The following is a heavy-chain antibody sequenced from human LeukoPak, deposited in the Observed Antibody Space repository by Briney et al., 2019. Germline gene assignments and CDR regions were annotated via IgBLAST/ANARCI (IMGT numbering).Heavy chain of an antibody. CDR2: IIPIFGTA. J-gene: IGHJ5*02. CDR3: ARVPTTVTTVIWFDP. V-gene: IGHV1-69*06. CDR1: GGTFSSYA. Sequence: SVKVSCKASGGTFSSYAISWVRQAPGQGLEWMGGIIPIFGTANYAQKFQGRVTITADKSTSTAYMELSSLRSEDTAVYYCARVPTTVTTVIWFDPWGQGTLVTVSS. D-gene: IGHD4-17*01.